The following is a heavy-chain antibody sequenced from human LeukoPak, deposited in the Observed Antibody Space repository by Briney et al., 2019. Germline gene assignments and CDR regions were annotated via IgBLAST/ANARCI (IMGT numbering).Heavy chain of an antibody. Sequence: ASVKVSCKASGYTFTSYGISWVRQAPGQGLEWMGWISAYNGNTNYAQKFQGRVTITADESTSTAYMELSSLRSEDTAVYYCARIRGYSGYVDYYYMDVWGKGTTVTISS. CDR3: ARIRGYSGYVDYYYMDV. D-gene: IGHD5-12*01. J-gene: IGHJ6*03. CDR1: GYTFTSYG. V-gene: IGHV1-18*01. CDR2: ISAYNGNT.